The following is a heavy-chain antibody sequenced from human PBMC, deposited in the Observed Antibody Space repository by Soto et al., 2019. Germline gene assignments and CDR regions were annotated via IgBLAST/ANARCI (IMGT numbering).Heavy chain of an antibody. D-gene: IGHD3-22*01. J-gene: IGHJ4*02. Sequence: QVQLVQSGAEVKKPGSSVKVSCKASGGTFSSYISWVRQAPGQGLEWMGRIIPILGIANYAQKFQGRVTITADKPTSSAYMELSSLRSEDTAVYYCARLLHYDSSGYPVDYWGQGTLVTVSS. CDR2: IIPILGIA. CDR1: GGTFSSY. V-gene: IGHV1-69*02. CDR3: ARLLHYDSSGYPVDY.